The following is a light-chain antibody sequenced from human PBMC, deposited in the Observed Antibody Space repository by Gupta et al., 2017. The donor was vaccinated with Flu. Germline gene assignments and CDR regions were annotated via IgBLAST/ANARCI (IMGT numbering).Light chain of an antibody. J-gene: IGLJ2*01. CDR3: GTGDSSLSAGV. CDR2: DSD. CDR1: SSNIGNNY. V-gene: IGLV1-51*01. Sequence: HSPLMQPPPVSSARAQDLAIPCPRSSSNIGNNYVSWYQQFPGRAPKLLIYDSDKRPSGIPDRFSGSKSGTSATLGITGLQTGDEADYYCGTGDSSLSAGVFGGGTRLAVL.